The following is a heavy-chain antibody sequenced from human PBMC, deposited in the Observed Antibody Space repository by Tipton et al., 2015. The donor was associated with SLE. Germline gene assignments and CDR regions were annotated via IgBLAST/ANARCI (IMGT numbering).Heavy chain of an antibody. D-gene: IGHD6-19*01. J-gene: IGHJ4*02. CDR2: IKYDGSAE. Sequence: SLRLSCAASGFTFSDYWMNWVRQAPGKGLEWVANIKYDGSAEYYVDSVEGRFTISRDNARNSLYLQMNSLRAEDTAVYYCARDSSSGWIFDYWGQGTLVTVSS. V-gene: IGHV3-7*01. CDR1: GFTFSDYW. CDR3: ARDSSSGWIFDY.